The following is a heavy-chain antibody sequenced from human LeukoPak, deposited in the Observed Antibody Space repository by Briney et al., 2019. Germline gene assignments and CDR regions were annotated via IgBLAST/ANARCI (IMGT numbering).Heavy chain of an antibody. V-gene: IGHV4-59*01. Sequence: SETLSLTCTVSGGSISTYYWSWIRQPPGKGLEWIGYIYYSGSTNYSPSLQSRVTISVVTSRNQFSLRLSSVTAADTAMYYCARSGTKTNGFDYWGQGTLVTVSS. CDR2: IYYSGST. CDR1: GGSISTYY. CDR3: ARSGTKTNGFDY. D-gene: IGHD2-8*01. J-gene: IGHJ4*02.